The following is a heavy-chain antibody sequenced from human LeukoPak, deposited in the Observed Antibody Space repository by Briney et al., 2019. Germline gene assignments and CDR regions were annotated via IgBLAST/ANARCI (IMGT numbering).Heavy chain of an antibody. J-gene: IGHJ4*02. D-gene: IGHD1-26*01. V-gene: IGHV1-3*01. CDR1: GYTFTSYA. CDR2: INAGNGNT. CDR3: ARGGGGYTFDY. Sequence: ASVKVSCTASGYTFTSYAMHWVRQAPGQRLEWMGWINAGNGNTKYSQKFQGRVTITRDTSASTAYMELSSLRSEDTAVYYCARGGGGYTFDYWGQGTLVTVSS.